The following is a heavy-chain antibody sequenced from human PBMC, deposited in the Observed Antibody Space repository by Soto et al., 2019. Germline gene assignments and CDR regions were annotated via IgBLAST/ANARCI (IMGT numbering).Heavy chain of an antibody. Sequence: VVLVQSGAEVKSLGATVKVSCQASGYSFSKFGIGWVRQAPGRGIEWVGWINNYNGHTNFAPKFKGRVSLTRDSSATTSDMELSSLTPDESAIYFCARAEGMAPYYTYAIVVLGQGTAVTVSS. CDR1: GYSFSKFG. CDR2: INNYNGHT. J-gene: IGHJ6*01. CDR3: ARAEGMAPYYTYAIVV. V-gene: IGHV1-18*04.